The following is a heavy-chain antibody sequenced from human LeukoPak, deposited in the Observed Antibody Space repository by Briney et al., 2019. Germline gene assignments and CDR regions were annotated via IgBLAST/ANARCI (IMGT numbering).Heavy chain of an antibody. CDR2: ISSSSSYI. Sequence: PGGSPRLSCAASGFTFSSHSMNWGRHAPRKGGEWGSSISSSSSYIYYADSVKGRFTISRDNAKNSLYLQMNSLRAEDTAVYYCARGDYYDSLDAFDIWGQGTMVTVSS. D-gene: IGHD3-22*01. V-gene: IGHV3-21*01. CDR1: GFTFSSHS. J-gene: IGHJ3*02. CDR3: ARGDYYDSLDAFDI.